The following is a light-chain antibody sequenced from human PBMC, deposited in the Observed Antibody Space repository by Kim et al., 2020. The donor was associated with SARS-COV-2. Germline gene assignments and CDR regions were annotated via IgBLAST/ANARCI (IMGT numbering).Light chain of an antibody. CDR2: GKY. V-gene: IGLV3-19*01. CDR3: SSRDSTGDHVV. Sequence: SSELTQHPAVSVSLGQTVSLTCQGDSLRNYYATWYQQRPGQAPTLVLYGKYDRPSGIPDRFSGSASGNTASLTITGAQAEDEADYYCSSRDSTGDHVVFGGGTKLTVL. CDR1: SLRNYY. J-gene: IGLJ3*02.